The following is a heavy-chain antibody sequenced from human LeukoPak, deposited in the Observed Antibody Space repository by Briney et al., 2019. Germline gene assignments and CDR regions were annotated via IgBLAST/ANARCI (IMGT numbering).Heavy chain of an antibody. V-gene: IGHV4-59*11. CDR1: DDSISSQY. Sequence: SETLSLTCSVSDDSISSQYWSWIRQPPGKGLEWIGYIYHSGSTKYNPSLKSRVTMSLDTSTNQFSLNLSSVIAADTAVYYCARVGGTIFGVVNRGAFDYWGQGTLVTVSS. CDR2: IYHSGST. J-gene: IGHJ4*02. D-gene: IGHD3-3*01. CDR3: ARVGGTIFGVVNRGAFDY.